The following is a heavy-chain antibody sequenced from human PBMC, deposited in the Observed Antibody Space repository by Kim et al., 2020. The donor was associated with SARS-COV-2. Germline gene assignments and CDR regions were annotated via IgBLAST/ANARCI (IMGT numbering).Heavy chain of an antibody. D-gene: IGHD3-16*01. CDR2: RT. CDR3: AKGGGGMDV. Sequence: RTYYAASVEGRFTISRDNSKNTLYLQMNSLRAEDTAVYYCAKGGGGMDVWGQGTTVTVSS. V-gene: IGHV3-23*01. J-gene: IGHJ6*02.